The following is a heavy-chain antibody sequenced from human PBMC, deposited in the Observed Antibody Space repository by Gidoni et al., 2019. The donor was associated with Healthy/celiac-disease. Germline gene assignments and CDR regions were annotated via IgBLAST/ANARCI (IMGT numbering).Heavy chain of an antibody. J-gene: IGHJ4*02. CDR1: GYIFTRYW. D-gene: IGHD1-26*01. CDR2: IYPGDSDT. CDR3: ARREPPDY. V-gene: IGHV5-51*01. Sequence: DVQLVQSGAEVTQPGESLQISCMGSGYIFTRYWIGGVRQRPGKGRGWSGIIYPGDSDTRYSPSSQGQVTISADKSSSTAYLQGSSLKASDTAMYYCARREPPDYWGQGTLVTVSS.